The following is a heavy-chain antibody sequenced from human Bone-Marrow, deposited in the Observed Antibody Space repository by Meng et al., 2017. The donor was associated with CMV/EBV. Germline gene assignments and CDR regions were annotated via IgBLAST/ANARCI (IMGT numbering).Heavy chain of an antibody. Sequence: GGSLRLSCAASGLTSSSYEMNWVRQAPGKGLEWVSYISSSGSTIYYADSVKGRFTISRDNAKNSLYLQMNSLRAEDTAVYYRARESQYDDYGGNSEDAFDIWGQGTMVTVSS. CDR1: GLTSSSYE. V-gene: IGHV3-48*03. D-gene: IGHD4-23*01. CDR2: ISSSGSTI. J-gene: IGHJ3*02. CDR3: ARESQYDDYGGNSEDAFDI.